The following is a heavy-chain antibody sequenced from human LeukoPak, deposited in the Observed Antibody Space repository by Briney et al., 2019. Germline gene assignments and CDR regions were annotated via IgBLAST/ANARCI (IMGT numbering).Heavy chain of an antibody. CDR3: AKDSRSSGWYNWFDP. J-gene: IGHJ5*02. CDR1: GFTFSNYG. D-gene: IGHD6-19*01. Sequence: GGSLRLSCAASGFTFSNYGMNWVRQAPGKGLEWVSGISGSGGSTYSADSVKGRFTISRDNSKNTLYLQMNRLRAEDTAIYYCAKDSRSSGWYNWFDPWGQGTLVTVSS. CDR2: ISGSGGST. V-gene: IGHV3-23*01.